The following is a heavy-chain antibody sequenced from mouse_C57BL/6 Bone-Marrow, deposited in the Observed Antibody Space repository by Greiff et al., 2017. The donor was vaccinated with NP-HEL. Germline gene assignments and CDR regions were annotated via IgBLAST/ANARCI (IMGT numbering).Heavy chain of an antibody. V-gene: IGHV1-53*01. CDR1: GYTFTSYW. Sequence: VKLQQPGTELVKPGASVKLSCKASGYTFTSYWMHWVKQRPGQGLEWIGNINPSNGGTNYNEKFKSKATLTVDKSSSTAYMQLSSLTSEDSAVYYCARDGNYYYAMDYWGQGTSVTVSS. J-gene: IGHJ4*01. CDR2: INPSNGGT. CDR3: ARDGNYYYAMDY. D-gene: IGHD2-1*01.